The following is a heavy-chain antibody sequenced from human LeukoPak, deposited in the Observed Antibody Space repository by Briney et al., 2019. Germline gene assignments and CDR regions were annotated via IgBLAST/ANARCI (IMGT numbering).Heavy chain of an antibody. D-gene: IGHD2-8*01. CDR2: INKDGSDK. CDR1: GFTFSNYW. V-gene: IGHV3-7*01. CDR3: ARDFASNGGPYFDL. Sequence: GGSLRLSCAASGFTFSNYWMSWVRQAPGKGLEWVANINKDGSDKYYVDSVKGRFTISRDNAKNSLYLQMNSLRAEDTAVYYCARDFASNGGPYFDLWGRGTLVSVSS. J-gene: IGHJ2*01.